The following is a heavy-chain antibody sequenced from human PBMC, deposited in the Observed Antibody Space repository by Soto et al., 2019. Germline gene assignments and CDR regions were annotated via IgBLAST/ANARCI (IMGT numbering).Heavy chain of an antibody. V-gene: IGHV1-2*02. Sequence: ASVKVSCKTSGYTFTDYYTHWVRQAPGQGLEWMGWMNPKSGGAYFAQKFQGRVTLTRDTSIGTAYIEVNSLTSDDTAVYFCTRENIENSDGLFDAFEIWGRATTVTVSS. CDR3: TRENIENSDGLFDAFEI. CDR1: GYTFTDYY. D-gene: IGHD5-18*01. CDR2: MNPKSGGA. J-gene: IGHJ3*02.